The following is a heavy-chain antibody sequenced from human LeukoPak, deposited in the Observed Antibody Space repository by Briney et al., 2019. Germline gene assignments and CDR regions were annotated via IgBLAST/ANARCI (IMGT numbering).Heavy chain of an antibody. D-gene: IGHD2-15*01. CDR1: GYTFTGYY. CDR3: ARGRYCSGGSCYEYWFDP. V-gene: IGHV1-18*04. J-gene: IGHJ5*02. Sequence: ASVKVSCKASGYTFTGYYIHWVRQAPGQGLEWMGWISAYNGNTNYAQKLQGRVTMTTETSTSTAYMELRSLRSEDTAVYYCARGRYCSGGSCYEYWFDPWGQGTLVTVSS. CDR2: ISAYNGNT.